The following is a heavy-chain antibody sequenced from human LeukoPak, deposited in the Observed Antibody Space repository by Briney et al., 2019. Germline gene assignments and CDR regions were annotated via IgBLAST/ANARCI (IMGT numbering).Heavy chain of an antibody. CDR3: ARGGSLDV. J-gene: IGHJ6*02. V-gene: IGHV3-7*01. CDR2: IKPDGSEK. Sequence: GGSLRLSCAASGFTFSSYWMSWVRQAPGKGLEWVANIKPDGSEKYYVDSVKGRFTISRDSARNSLGLQMNSLRAEDTAVYFCARGGSLDVWGQGTTVTVSS. CDR1: GFTFSSYW.